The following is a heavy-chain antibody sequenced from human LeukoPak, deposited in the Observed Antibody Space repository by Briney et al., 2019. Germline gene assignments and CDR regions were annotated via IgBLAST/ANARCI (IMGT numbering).Heavy chain of an antibody. V-gene: IGHV3-48*03. CDR2: ISTSASTI. CDR3: ARDPSVAGDY. J-gene: IGHJ4*02. D-gene: IGHD6-19*01. CDR1: GFTFSTYE. Sequence: GGSLRLSCAASGFTFSTYEMNWVRQAPGKGLEWVSYISTSASTIYYADSVKGRFSIYRDNAKNSLYLQMNSLRAEDTAVYYCARDPSVAGDYWGQGTLVTVSS.